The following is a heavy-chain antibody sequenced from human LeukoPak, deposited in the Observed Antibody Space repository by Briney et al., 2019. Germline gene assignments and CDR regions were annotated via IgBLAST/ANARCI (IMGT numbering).Heavy chain of an antibody. CDR2: INWNSGSI. Sequence: GGSLRLSCAASGFTFDDYAMHWVRQAPGKGLEWVSGINWNSGSIGYADSVKGRFTISRDNAKNSLYLQMNSLRAEDTALYYCAKDIRRSGGSIDYCGQGTLATVSS. CDR3: AKDIRRSGGSIDY. CDR1: GFTFDDYA. J-gene: IGHJ4*02. D-gene: IGHD2-15*01. V-gene: IGHV3-9*01.